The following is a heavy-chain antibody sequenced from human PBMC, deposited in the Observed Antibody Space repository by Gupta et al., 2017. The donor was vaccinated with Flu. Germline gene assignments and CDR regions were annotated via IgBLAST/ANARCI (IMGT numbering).Heavy chain of an antibody. Sequence: EVQLLESGGGLVQPGGSLRLSCAASGITFSRSSMTWVRQAPGKGLEWVSSFAGSSSSTYYADSVKGRFTISRDNSKNTLYLQMNSLRAEDTAVYYCANLIWDTSGWYINYWGQGTLATVSS. V-gene: IGHV3-23*01. D-gene: IGHD6-19*01. J-gene: IGHJ1*01. CDR2: FAGSSSST. CDR1: GITFSRSS. CDR3: ANLIWDTSGWYINY.